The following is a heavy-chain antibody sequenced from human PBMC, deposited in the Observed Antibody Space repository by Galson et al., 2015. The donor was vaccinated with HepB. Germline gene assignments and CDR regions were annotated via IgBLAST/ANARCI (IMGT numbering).Heavy chain of an antibody. D-gene: IGHD2-2*01. Sequence: SLRLSCAASGFTFSSYAMHWVRQAPGKGLEWVAVISCDGSNEYYADSVKGRFTISRDNSKNTLYLQMNSLRAEDTAVYYCAREGAAAFDYWGPGTLVTVSS. CDR3: AREGAAAFDY. V-gene: IGHV3-30-3*01. J-gene: IGHJ4*02. CDR2: ISCDGSNE. CDR1: GFTFSSYA.